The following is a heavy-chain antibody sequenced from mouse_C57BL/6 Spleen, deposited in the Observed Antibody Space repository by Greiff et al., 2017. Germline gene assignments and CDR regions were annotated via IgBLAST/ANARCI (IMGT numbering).Heavy chain of an antibody. CDR2: INPNNGGT. CDR1: GYTFTDYN. Sequence: VQLQQSGPELVKPGASVKIPCKASGYTFTDYNMDWVKQSHGKSLEWIGDINPNNGGTIYNQKFKGKATLTVDKSSRTAYMELRSLTSEDTAVYYCARFGGNYYGSSYWYFGVWGTGATVTVSS. D-gene: IGHD1-1*01. V-gene: IGHV1-18*01. J-gene: IGHJ1*03. CDR3: ARFGGNYYGSSYWYFGV.